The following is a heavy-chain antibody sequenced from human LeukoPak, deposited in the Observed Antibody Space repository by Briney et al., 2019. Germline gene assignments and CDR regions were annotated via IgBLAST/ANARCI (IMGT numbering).Heavy chain of an antibody. Sequence: SETLSLTCTVSGGSISPYYWSWIRQPPGKGLEWIGYIYYSGSTNYNPSLKSRVTISVDTSKSQFSLKLSSVTAADTAMYYCARVSSGGYAKYYFDYWGQGTLVTVSS. CDR1: GGSISPYY. CDR2: IYYSGST. J-gene: IGHJ4*02. D-gene: IGHD3-22*01. V-gene: IGHV4-59*01. CDR3: ARVSSGGYAKYYFDY.